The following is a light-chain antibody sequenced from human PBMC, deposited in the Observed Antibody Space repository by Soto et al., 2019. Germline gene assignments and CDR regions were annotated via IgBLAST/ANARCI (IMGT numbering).Light chain of an antibody. V-gene: IGKV3-20*01. Sequence: ESVLTQSPGTLSLSPGERATLSCRPSQSVSSNYLAWYQQKPDQAPRLLIYGASNRATGIPDRFSGSGSGTDFTFSISRLEPEDFAVYYCQQFGGSSYSFGQGTKLEIK. CDR1: QSVSSNY. CDR3: QQFGGSSYS. CDR2: GAS. J-gene: IGKJ2*03.